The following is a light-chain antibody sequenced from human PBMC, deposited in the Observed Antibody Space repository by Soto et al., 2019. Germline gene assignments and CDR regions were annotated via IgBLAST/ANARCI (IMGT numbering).Light chain of an antibody. CDR2: EVS. V-gene: IGLV2-14*01. CDR1: SSDVGGYNY. Sequence: QSALTQPASVSGSPGQSITISCTGTSSDVGGYNYVSWYQQQAGKAPKLIIHEVSNRPSGVSNRFSGSKSGNTASLTISGLQAEDEADYYCAAWDDSLSGPMFGGGTKLTVL. J-gene: IGLJ3*02. CDR3: AAWDDSLSGPM.